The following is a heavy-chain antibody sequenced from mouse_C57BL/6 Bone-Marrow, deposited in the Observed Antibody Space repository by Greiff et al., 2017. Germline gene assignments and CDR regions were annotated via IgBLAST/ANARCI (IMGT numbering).Heavy chain of an antibody. V-gene: IGHV1-78*01. D-gene: IGHD2-2*01. CDR3: AGGGGDMVTARGFAY. J-gene: IGHJ3*01. CDR1: GYTFTDHT. CDR2: IYPRDGST. Sequence: VHLVESDAELVKPGASVKISCKVSGYTFTDHTIHWMKQRPEQGLEWIGYIYPRDGSTKYNEKFKGKATVTADKSSSTAYMQLNCLTAEDSAVYFCAGGGGDMVTARGFAYWGQGTLVTVSA.